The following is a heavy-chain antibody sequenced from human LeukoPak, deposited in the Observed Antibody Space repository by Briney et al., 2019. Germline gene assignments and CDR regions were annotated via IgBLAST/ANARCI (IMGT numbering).Heavy chain of an antibody. J-gene: IGHJ4*02. V-gene: IGHV4-39*07. Sequence: SETLSLTCTVSGGSISSSSYYWGWIRQPPGKGLEWIGSIYYSGSTYYNPSLKSRVTISVDTSKNQFSLKLSSVTAADTAVYYCARDSGYYDFWSGYYLFDYWGQGTLVTVSS. CDR2: IYYSGST. D-gene: IGHD3-3*01. CDR3: ARDSGYYDFWSGYYLFDY. CDR1: GGSISSSSYY.